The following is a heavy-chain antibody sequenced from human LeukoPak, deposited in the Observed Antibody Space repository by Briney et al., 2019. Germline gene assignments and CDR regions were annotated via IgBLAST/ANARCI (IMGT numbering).Heavy chain of an antibody. D-gene: IGHD1-26*01. J-gene: IGHJ4*02. CDR2: ISGSGINT. Sequence: PGGSLRLSCAASGFTFRNYAVSWVRQAPGKGLEWVSAISGSGINTYYADSVKGRFTISRDNSKNTLYLQMNSLRAEDTAVYYCAKEIVGAPPDYWGQGTLVTVSS. V-gene: IGHV3-23*01. CDR1: GFTFRNYA. CDR3: AKEIVGAPPDY.